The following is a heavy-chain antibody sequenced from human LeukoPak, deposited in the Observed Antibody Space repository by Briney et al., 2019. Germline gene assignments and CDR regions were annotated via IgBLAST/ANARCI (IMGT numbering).Heavy chain of an antibody. CDR2: ISPYNGNA. CDR1: GYIFINYG. J-gene: IGHJ2*01. CDR3: ARGWLQPYWYFDL. Sequence: ASVKVSRKASGYIFINYGITWVRQAPGQGLEWMGWISPYNGNADYAQKLQGRVTMTTDTSTTTAYMELRSLRSDDTAVYYCARGWLQPYWYFDLWGRGTLVTVSS. D-gene: IGHD5-24*01. V-gene: IGHV1-18*01.